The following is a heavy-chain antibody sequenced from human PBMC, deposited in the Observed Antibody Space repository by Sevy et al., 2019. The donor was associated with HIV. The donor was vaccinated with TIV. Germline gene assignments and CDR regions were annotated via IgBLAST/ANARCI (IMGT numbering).Heavy chain of an antibody. CDR2: ISGSSSYI. CDR1: GFTFSSYS. J-gene: IGHJ6*02. Sequence: GGCLRLSCAASGFTFSSYSMNWVRQAPGKGLEWVSSISGSSSYIYYADSVKGRFTISRDNAKNSLYLQMNSLRAEDTAVYYCARDDDYGSRNGMDVWGQGTTVTVSS. CDR3: ARDDDYGSRNGMDV. V-gene: IGHV3-21*01. D-gene: IGHD3-10*01.